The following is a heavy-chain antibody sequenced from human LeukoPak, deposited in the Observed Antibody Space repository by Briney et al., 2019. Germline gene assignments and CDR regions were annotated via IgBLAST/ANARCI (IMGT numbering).Heavy chain of an antibody. CDR1: GYTFTSYY. CDR3: ARVGFDYYDSSGYFDY. D-gene: IGHD3-22*01. J-gene: IGHJ4*02. V-gene: IGHV1-46*01. Sequence: GASVKVSCKASGYTFTSYYMHWVRQAPGQGLEWMGIINPSGGSTSYAQKFQGRVTMTRDTSTSTVYMELSSLRSEDTAVYYCARVGFDYYDSSGYFDYWDQGTLVTVSS. CDR2: INPSGGST.